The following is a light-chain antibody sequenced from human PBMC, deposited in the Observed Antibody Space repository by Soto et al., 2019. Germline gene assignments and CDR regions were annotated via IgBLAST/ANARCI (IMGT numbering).Light chain of an antibody. V-gene: IGKV1-33*01. CDR1: QDISNY. Sequence: EMEKTLSPCSRSASVGDRVTITCQASQDISNYLNWYQQKPGKAPKVLIYDASNLEKGVASRFSGSGSGKDFTFTISSLQLEDIATYYCQLHNNLPITFGLGTRLEIK. CDR2: DAS. CDR3: QLHNNLPIT. J-gene: IGKJ5*01.